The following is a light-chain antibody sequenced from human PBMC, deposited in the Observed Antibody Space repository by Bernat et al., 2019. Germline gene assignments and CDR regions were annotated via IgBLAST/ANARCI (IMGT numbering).Light chain of an antibody. Sequence: TWLSWYQQKPGSAPKVLVYKASRLQTGVPSRFSGSGSGTPFTLTIYTLQHEDFAVYYCLQYTDGHRTFGQWRKVE. J-gene: IGKJ1*01. CDR1: TW. V-gene: IGKV1D-12*01. CDR3: LQYTDGHRT. CDR2: KAS.